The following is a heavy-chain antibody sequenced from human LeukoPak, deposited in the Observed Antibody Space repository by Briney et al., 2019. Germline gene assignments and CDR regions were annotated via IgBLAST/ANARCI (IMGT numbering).Heavy chain of an antibody. D-gene: IGHD6-19*01. CDR2: INPNSDGT. J-gene: IGHJ4*02. V-gene: IGHV1-2*02. CDR1: GYTFTGYY. Sequence: GASVRVSCTASGYTFTGYYMHWVRQAPGQGLEWMGWINPNSDGTNYAQKFQGRVTMTRDTSISTAYMELSRLRSDDTAVYYCAREIRLSVDYWGQGTLVTVSS. CDR3: AREIRLSVDY.